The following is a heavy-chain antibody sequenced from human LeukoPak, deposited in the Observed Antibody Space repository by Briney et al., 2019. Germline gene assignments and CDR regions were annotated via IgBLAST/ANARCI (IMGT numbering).Heavy chain of an antibody. J-gene: IGHJ6*03. D-gene: IGHD1-26*01. V-gene: IGHV3-15*01. CDR3: TTDYLVGATKGSNYYYYYMDV. CDR2: IKVKTDGGTT. Sequence: PGGALRLSCAASGSTFINAWASGVRQAPGRGGEGGGRIKVKTDGGTTDYAAPVKGRFTSSRDDSKNTLYLQMNSLKTEDTAVYYCTTDYLVGATKGSNYYYYYMDVWGKGTTVTISS. CDR1: GSTFINAW.